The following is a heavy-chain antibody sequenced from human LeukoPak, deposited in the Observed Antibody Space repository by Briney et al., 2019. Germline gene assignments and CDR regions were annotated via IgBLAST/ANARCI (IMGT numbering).Heavy chain of an antibody. CDR2: ISSSGRYM. CDR1: GFTFSSYA. J-gene: IGHJ4*02. Sequence: GGSLRLSCAASGFTFSSYAMSWVRQAPGKGLEWVSAISSSGRYMYYADSVKGRFTISRDNANNSLYLQMDSLRAEDTAVCYCAKDVRSDYFDYWGQGTLVTVSS. CDR3: AKDVRSDYFDY. V-gene: IGHV3-21*01.